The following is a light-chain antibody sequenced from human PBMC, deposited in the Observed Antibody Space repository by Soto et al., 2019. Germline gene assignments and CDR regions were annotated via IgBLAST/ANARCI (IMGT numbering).Light chain of an antibody. Sequence: EIVMTQSPASLSVSPGESVTLSCRASQSVASNLAWYQQKPGQAPRLLIHAGSTRATGIPARISGSGSGTEFTLTISSLQSEDFAFYYCQQYNNWPSITFGQGTRLEIK. V-gene: IGKV3D-15*01. J-gene: IGKJ5*01. CDR2: AGS. CDR3: QQYNNWPSIT. CDR1: QSVASN.